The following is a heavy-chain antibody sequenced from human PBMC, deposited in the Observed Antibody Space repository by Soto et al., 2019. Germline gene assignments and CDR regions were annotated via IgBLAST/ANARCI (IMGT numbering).Heavy chain of an antibody. D-gene: IGHD6-6*01. V-gene: IGHV1-2*02. Sequence: ASVKVSCKASGYTFTGYYMHWVRQAPGQGLEWMGWINPNSGGTNYAQKFQGRVTMTRDTSISTAYMELSRLRSDDTAVYYCARVQSIAARPSSRGFDPWGQGXQVTVYS. CDR1: GYTFTGYY. CDR3: ARVQSIAARPSSRGFDP. CDR2: INPNSGGT. J-gene: IGHJ5*02.